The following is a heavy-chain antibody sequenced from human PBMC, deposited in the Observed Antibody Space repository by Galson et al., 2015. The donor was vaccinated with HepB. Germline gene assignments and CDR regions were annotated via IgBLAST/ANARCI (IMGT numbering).Heavy chain of an antibody. J-gene: IGHJ6*02. V-gene: IGHV3-30*18. CDR3: AKAYYSNSHGYDTWGYYYRFGMDV. CDR2: ISYDGGIE. Sequence: SLRLSCAASGLTFRGYGMHWVRQAPGKGLEWVAVISYDGGIEYYADSVRGRFIISRDNSKNTLYLQMNSLRAEDTAVYFCAKAYYSNSHGYDTWGYYYRFGMDVWGQGTTVTVPS. CDR1: GLTFRGYG. D-gene: IGHD5-12*01.